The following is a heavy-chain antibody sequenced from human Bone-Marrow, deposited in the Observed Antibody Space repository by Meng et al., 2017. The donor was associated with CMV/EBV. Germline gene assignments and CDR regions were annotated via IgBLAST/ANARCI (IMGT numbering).Heavy chain of an antibody. V-gene: IGHV1-69*05. J-gene: IGHJ4*02. CDR3: ARAVAGTYYFDY. Sequence: SVKVSCKASGGTFSSYAIGWVRQAPGQGLEWMGGIIPIFGTANYAQKFQGRVTITTDESTSTAYMELSSLRSEDTAVYYCARAVAGTYYFDYWGQGTLVTVSS. CDR1: GGTFSSYA. CDR2: IIPIFGTA. D-gene: IGHD6-19*01.